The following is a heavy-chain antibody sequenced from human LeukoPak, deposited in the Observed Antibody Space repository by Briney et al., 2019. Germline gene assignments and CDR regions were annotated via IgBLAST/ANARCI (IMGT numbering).Heavy chain of an antibody. CDR3: ARSHSVWTSFDY. V-gene: IGHV4-59*01. CDR2: IYGSEST. J-gene: IGHJ4*02. Sequence: SETPSLTCTVSGGSLSSYYWSWIRQPPGKGLDWIGYIYGSESTNYNPSLKSRLTISVDTSKNQFSLSLTSATAADTAVYYCARSHSVWTSFDYWGQGTLVTVSS. CDR1: GGSLSSYY. D-gene: IGHD3/OR15-3a*01.